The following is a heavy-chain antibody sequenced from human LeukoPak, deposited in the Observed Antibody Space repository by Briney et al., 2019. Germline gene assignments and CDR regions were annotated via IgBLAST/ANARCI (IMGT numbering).Heavy chain of an antibody. CDR2: IYYSGST. D-gene: IGHD4-17*01. Sequence: SETLSLTCTVSGGSVSSGSYYWSWIRQPPGKGLEWIGYIYYSGSTNYNPSLKSRVTISVDTSKNQFSLKLSSVTAADTAVYYCARRDYYGDFDPWGQGTLVTVSS. CDR1: GGSVSSGSYY. V-gene: IGHV4-61*01. J-gene: IGHJ5*02. CDR3: ARRDYYGDFDP.